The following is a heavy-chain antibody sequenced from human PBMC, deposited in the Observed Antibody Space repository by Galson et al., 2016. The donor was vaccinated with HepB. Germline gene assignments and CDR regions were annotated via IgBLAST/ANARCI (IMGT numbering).Heavy chain of an antibody. J-gene: IGHJ5*02. CDR2: IWYDESNK. V-gene: IGHV3-33*01. Sequence: SLRLSCAASGFTFRSYGMHWIRQAPGKGLEWVAVIWYDESNKFYADSVKGRFTISRDNSKNTLYLQMNSLTADDTAMYYCARDPQRYCSSTSCYTGWFGPWGQGTLVTVSS. D-gene: IGHD2-2*01. CDR3: ARDPQRYCSSTSCYTGWFGP. CDR1: GFTFRSYG.